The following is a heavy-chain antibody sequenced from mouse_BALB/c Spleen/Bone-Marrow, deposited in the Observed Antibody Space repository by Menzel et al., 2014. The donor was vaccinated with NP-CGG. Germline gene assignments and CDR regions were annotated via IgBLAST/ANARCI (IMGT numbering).Heavy chain of an antibody. CDR2: IGSYYGGT. V-gene: IGHV1-39*01. J-gene: IGHJ1*01. D-gene: IGHD2-2*01. CDR1: GYSFTGYN. CDR3: ASYGYDYWYFDV. Sequence: EVQLQQSGPELEKPGASVKISCKASGYSFTGYNMNWVKQSIGKSLEWIGNIGSYYGGTSYNQKFKGKATLTVDKSSSTAYMQLKSLTSEDSAIYYCASYGYDYWYFDVWGAGTTVTVSS.